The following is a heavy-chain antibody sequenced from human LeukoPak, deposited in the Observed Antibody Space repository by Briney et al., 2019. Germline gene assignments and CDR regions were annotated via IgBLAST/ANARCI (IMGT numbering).Heavy chain of an antibody. CDR1: GGSFSGYY. V-gene: IGHV4-34*01. CDR2: INHSGST. CDR3: AGASTRYCSSTSCRILDY. Sequence: SETLSLTCAVYGGSFSGYYWSWIRQPPGKGLEWIGEINHSGSTNYNPSLKSRVTISVDTSKNQFSLKLSSVTAADTAVYYCAGASTRYCSSTSCRILDYWGQGTLVTVSS. J-gene: IGHJ4*02. D-gene: IGHD2-2*01.